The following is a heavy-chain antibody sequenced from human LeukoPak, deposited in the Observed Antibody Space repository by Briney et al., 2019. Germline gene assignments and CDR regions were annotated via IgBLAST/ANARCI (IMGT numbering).Heavy chain of an antibody. D-gene: IGHD3-22*01. J-gene: IGHJ4*02. CDR2: INAGNGNT. CDR1: GYTFTSYA. V-gene: IGHV1-3*01. CDR3: ARDQQENYYDSSGLPDY. Sequence: GASVKVSCKASGYTFTSYAMHWVRQAPGQRLEWMGWINAGNGNTKYSQKFQGRVTITRDTSASTAYMELSSLRSEDTAVYYCARDQQENYYDSSGLPDYWGQGTLVTVSS.